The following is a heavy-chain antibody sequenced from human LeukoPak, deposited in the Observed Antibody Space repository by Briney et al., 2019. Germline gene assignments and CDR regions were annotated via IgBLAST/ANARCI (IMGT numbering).Heavy chain of an antibody. CDR3: ARVQQDYYYGMDV. D-gene: IGHD6-13*01. CDR2: INPNSGGT. V-gene: IGHV1-2*02. J-gene: IGHJ6*02. Sequence: GASVKVSCKASGYTFTGYYMHWVRQAPGQGLEWMGWINPNSGGTNYAQKFQGRVTMTRDTSISTAYMELSRLRSDDTAVYYCARVQQDYYYGMDVWGQGTTVTVSS. CDR1: GYTFTGYY.